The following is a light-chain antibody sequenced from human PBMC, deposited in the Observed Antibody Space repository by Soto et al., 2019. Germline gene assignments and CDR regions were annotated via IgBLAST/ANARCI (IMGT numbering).Light chain of an antibody. CDR2: GAS. J-gene: IGKJ1*01. CDR3: QQYGSSPRT. CDR1: QSVSSSY. V-gene: IGKV3-20*01. Sequence: EIVMTQSPATLSLSPGQRATLSCRASQSVSSSYLAWYQQKPGQAPRLLIYGASSRATGIPDRFSGSGSGIDFTLTISRLEPEDFAVYYCQQYGSSPRTFGQGTKVDIK.